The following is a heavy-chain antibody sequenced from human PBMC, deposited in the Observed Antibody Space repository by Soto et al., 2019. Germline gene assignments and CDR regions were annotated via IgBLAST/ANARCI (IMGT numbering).Heavy chain of an antibody. D-gene: IGHD3-22*01. CDR1: GFTFSTYG. J-gene: IGHJ4*02. V-gene: IGHV3-33*01. Sequence: QVQLVESGGGVVQPGRSLRLSCAASGFTFSTYGMHWVRQAPGKGLEWVAVMWFDGKHQYYADSVKGRFTISRDNSNNTLYLQMNSLRADDTALYYCARWTYSDSSGYYYVFDYWGQGTLVTVSS. CDR3: ARWTYSDSSGYYYVFDY. CDR2: MWFDGKHQ.